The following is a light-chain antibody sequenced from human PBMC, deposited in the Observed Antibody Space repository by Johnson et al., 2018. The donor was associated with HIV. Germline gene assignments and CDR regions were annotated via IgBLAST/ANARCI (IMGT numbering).Light chain of an antibody. V-gene: IGLV1-51*01. CDR3: GAWDNSLSGTSYV. CDR2: DNN. Sequence: QSVLTQPPSVSAAPGQKVTISCSGSSSNIGNNYVSWYQQLPGTAPKLLIYDNNKRPSGIPDRFSGFKSGTSATLGITGLQTGDEADYYCGAWDNSLSGTSYVFGTGTKVTVL. CDR1: SSNIGNNY. J-gene: IGLJ1*01.